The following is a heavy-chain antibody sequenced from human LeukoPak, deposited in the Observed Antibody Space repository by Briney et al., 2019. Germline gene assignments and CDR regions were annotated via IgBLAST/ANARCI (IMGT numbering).Heavy chain of an antibody. D-gene: IGHD5-12*01. CDR1: GFTFSSYG. CDR2: IRYDGSHK. V-gene: IGHV3-30*02. J-gene: IGHJ4*02. Sequence: GGSLRLSCAASGFTFSSYGMHWVRQAPGKGLEWVAFIRYDGSHKYYADSVKGRFTISRDNSENTLYLQMNSLRAEDTAVYYCVRDGSGYAMWDWGQGTLVAVSS. CDR3: VRDGSGYAMWD.